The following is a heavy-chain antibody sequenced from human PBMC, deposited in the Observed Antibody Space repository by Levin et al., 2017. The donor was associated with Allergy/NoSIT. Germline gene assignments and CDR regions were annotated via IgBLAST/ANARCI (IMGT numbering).Heavy chain of an antibody. V-gene: IGHV3-23*01. D-gene: IGHD1-14*01. Sequence: GGSLRLSCDASGFSLSEYAMSWVRQAPGKGLEWVSVITGGGFNTYYGDSAKGRFTVSRDNSKNTLYLELNSLRAEDTAGYYCAKKQGGTTGFSFDVWGQGTMVTVSS. CDR1: GFSLSEYA. CDR2: ITGGGFNT. CDR3: AKKQGGTTGFSFDV. J-gene: IGHJ3*01.